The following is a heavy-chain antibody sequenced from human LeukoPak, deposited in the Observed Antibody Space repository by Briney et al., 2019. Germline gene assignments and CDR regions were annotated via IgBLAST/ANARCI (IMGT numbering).Heavy chain of an antibody. Sequence: GGSLRLSCAASGFTFSSYAMSWVRQAPGKGLEWVSAISGSGGSTYYADSVKGRFTISRDNSKNTLYLQMNSLRAEDTAVYYCAKDLGDRPYYYDSSGYYYVLAFDIWGQGTMVTVSS. CDR2: ISGSGGST. J-gene: IGHJ3*02. CDR1: GFTFSSYA. D-gene: IGHD3-22*01. V-gene: IGHV3-23*01. CDR3: AKDLGDRPYYYDSSGYYYVLAFDI.